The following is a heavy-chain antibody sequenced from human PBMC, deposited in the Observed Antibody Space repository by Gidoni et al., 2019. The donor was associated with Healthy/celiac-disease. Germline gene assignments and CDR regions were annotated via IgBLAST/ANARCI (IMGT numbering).Heavy chain of an antibody. CDR2: IDPSDSYT. D-gene: IGHD3-10*01. Sequence: EVQLVQSGAEVKKPGESLRLSCKGSGYSFNSYWISWVRQMPGTGLEWMGRIDPSDSYTNYSPSFQGHVTISADKSISTAYLQWSSLKASDTAMYYCARHEGIYYGSGSYYKFDYWGQGTLVTVSS. J-gene: IGHJ4*02. CDR3: ARHEGIYYGSGSYYKFDY. V-gene: IGHV5-10-1*03. CDR1: GYSFNSYW.